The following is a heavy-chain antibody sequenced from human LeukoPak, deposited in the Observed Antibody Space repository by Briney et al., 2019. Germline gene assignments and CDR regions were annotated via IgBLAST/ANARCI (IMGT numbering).Heavy chain of an antibody. CDR2: IYYSGST. CDR1: GGSISSSSYS. Sequence: SETLSLTCTVSGGSISSSSYSWGWIRQPPGKGLEWIGSIYYSGSTYYNPSLKSRVTISVDTSKNQFSLKLSSVTAADTAVYYCARRLRGEFAEKDYGDSYYYGMDVWGQGTTVTVSS. D-gene: IGHD4-17*01. CDR3: ARRLRGEFAEKDYGDSYYYGMDV. J-gene: IGHJ6*02. V-gene: IGHV4-39*01.